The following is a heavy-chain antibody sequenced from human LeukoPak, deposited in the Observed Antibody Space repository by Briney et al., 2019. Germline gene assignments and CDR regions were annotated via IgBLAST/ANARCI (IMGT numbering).Heavy chain of an antibody. CDR3: AKVGSQKTYYYDSSGYYYFDY. CDR2: ISGSGGST. D-gene: IGHD3-22*01. Sequence: GGSLRLSCAASGFTFSSYAMSWVRQAPGKGLEWVSAISGSGGSTYYADSVKGRFTISRDNSKNTLYPQMNSLRAEDTAVYYCAKVGSQKTYYYDSSGYYYFDYWGQGTLVTVSS. J-gene: IGHJ4*02. V-gene: IGHV3-23*01. CDR1: GFTFSSYA.